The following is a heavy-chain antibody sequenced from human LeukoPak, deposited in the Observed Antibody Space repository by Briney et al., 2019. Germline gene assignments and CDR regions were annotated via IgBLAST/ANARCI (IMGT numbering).Heavy chain of an antibody. D-gene: IGHD2-21*02. J-gene: IGHJ4*02. Sequence: GGSLRLSCAASGFTFSSDAMHWVRQAPGKGLEYVSAISSNGGSTYYANSVKGRFTISRDNSKNTLYLQMGSLRAEDMAVYYCAREGLGGDFNLYYFDYWGQGTLVTVSS. CDR1: GFTFSSDA. CDR2: ISSNGGST. V-gene: IGHV3-64*01. CDR3: AREGLGGDFNLYYFDY.